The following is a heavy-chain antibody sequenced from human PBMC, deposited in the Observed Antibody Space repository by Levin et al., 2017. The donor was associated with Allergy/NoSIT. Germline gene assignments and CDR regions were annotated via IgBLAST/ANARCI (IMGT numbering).Heavy chain of an antibody. D-gene: IGHD3-22*01. V-gene: IGHV4-30-4*01. CDR1: GGSISSGDYY. CDR2: IYYSGST. Sequence: PSETLSLTCTVSGGSISSGDYYWSWIRQPPGKGLEWIGYIYYSGSTYYNPSLKSRVTISVDTSKNQFSLKLSSVTAAVTAVYYCARGVITYNWFDPWGQGTLVTVSS. J-gene: IGHJ5*02. CDR3: ARGVITYNWFDP.